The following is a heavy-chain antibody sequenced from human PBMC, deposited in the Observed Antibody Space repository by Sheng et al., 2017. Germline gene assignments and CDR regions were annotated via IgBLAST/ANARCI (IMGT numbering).Heavy chain of an antibody. Sequence: EVQLVESGGGLVQPGGSLKLSCAASGFTFSGSAMHWVRQASGKGLEWVGRIRSKANSYATAYAASVKGRFTISRDDSKNTAYLQMNSLKTEDTAVYYCTRSITMVRGVMAYGMDVWGQGTTVTVSS. CDR3: TRSITMVRGVMAYGMDV. CDR2: IRSKANSYAT. CDR1: GFTFSGSA. J-gene: IGHJ6*02. V-gene: IGHV3-73*02. D-gene: IGHD3-10*01.